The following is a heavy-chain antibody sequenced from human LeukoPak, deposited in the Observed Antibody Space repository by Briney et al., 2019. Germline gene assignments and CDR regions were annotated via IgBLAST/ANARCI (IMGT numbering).Heavy chain of an antibody. CDR3: ASPGHRITMVRGSRAWFDP. CDR1: GGSFSGYY. V-gene: IGHV4-34*01. J-gene: IGHJ5*02. Sequence: PSETLSLTCAVYGGSFSGYYWSWIRQPPGKGLEWIGEINHSGSTNYNPSLKSRVTISVDTSKNQFSLKLSSVTAADTAVYYCASPGHRITMVRGSRAWFDPWGQGTLVTVSS. CDR2: INHSGST. D-gene: IGHD3-10*01.